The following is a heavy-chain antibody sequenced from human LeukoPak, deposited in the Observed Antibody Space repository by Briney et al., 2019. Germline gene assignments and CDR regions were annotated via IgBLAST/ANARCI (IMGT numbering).Heavy chain of an antibody. CDR2: IYPDDSDT. CDR3: ARPNITSYYDSRGYDGFDV. J-gene: IGHJ3*01. D-gene: IGHD3-22*01. CDR1: GYRFSTYW. Sequence: KGGESLKISCKGSGYRFSTYWIAWVRQMPGRGLEWMGIIYPDDSDTRYSPSFQGQVTISADESVSTAYLQWSSLKASDTAIYYCARPNITSYYDSRGYDGFDVWGQGTMVTVSS. V-gene: IGHV5-51*01.